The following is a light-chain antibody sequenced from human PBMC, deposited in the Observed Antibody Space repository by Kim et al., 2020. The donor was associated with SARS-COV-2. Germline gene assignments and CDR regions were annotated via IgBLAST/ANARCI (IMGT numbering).Light chain of an antibody. Sequence: SYELTQPPSVSVAPGKTARITCGGNNIGSKSVHWYQQKPGQAPVLVIYYDSDRPSGIPERFSGSNSGNTATLTIGRVEAGDEADYYCQVWDSSSDPHYVFGTGTKVTVL. CDR1: NIGSKS. CDR2: YDS. CDR3: QVWDSSSDPHYV. J-gene: IGLJ1*01. V-gene: IGLV3-21*04.